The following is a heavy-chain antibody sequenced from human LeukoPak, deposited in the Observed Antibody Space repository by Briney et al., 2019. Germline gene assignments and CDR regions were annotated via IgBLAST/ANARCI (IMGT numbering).Heavy chain of an antibody. CDR1: GGSFSAYF. V-gene: IGHV4-34*01. Sequence: PSETLSLTCAVYGGSFSAYFRSWIRQVPGKGLEWIGEINHSGRTNYNPSLKSRVTISVDTSKNQVSLKLRFVTATDTAVYYCARGWFGFWYNSDADDNAFDIWGQGTMVTVSS. D-gene: IGHD1-1*01. CDR2: INHSGRT. CDR3: ARGWFGFWYNSDADDNAFDI. J-gene: IGHJ3*02.